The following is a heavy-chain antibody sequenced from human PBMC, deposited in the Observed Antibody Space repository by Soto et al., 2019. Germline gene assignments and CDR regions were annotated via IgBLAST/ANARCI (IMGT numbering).Heavy chain of an antibody. Sequence: QVQLVQSGAEVKKPGASVKVSCQTSGYNFSAYYFNWVRQAAGQGPEWMGWLNPRNGQTGYVQKFRGRVTMTRDTSIATVYLELSRLTSEDTAIYFCARETDTAMVDYWGQGTLVTVSS. CDR1: GYNFSAYY. V-gene: IGHV1-8*01. CDR3: ARETDTAMVDY. CDR2: LNPRNGQT. J-gene: IGHJ4*02. D-gene: IGHD5-18*01.